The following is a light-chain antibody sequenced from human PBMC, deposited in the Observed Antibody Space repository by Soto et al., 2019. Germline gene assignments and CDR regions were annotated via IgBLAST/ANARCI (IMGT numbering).Light chain of an antibody. J-gene: IGKJ2*01. Sequence: DIPMTQSPSTLSASVGDRVTITCRASQSISTWLAWYQQKVGKAPKLLIYKASSLESGVPSRFSGSGSGTEFTLTISSLQPDDFATYYCQQYDIYPYTFGQGTKLEIK. CDR3: QQYDIYPYT. CDR2: KAS. V-gene: IGKV1-5*03. CDR1: QSISTW.